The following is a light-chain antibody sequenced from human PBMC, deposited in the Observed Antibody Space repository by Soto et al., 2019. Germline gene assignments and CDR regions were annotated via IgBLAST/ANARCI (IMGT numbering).Light chain of an antibody. CDR2: AAS. CDR1: QSISRN. V-gene: IGKV1-39*01. CDR3: QQSYDTRRT. J-gene: IGKJ1*01. Sequence: DIQMTQSPSSLSASVEDRVTITCRASQSISRNLNWYQQKPGKAPKLLIYAASNLQSGVPSRFSGSGSGTDFTLTISSLQPEDFATYYCQQSYDTRRTFGQGTKVEIK.